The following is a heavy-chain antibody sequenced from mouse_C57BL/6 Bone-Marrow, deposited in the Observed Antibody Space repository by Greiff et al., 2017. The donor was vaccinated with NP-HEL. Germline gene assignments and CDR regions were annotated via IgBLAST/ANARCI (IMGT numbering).Heavy chain of an antibody. CDR3: ARKGYYYGSSPYFDY. V-gene: IGHV3-6*01. CDR2: ISYDGSN. Sequence: VQLKQSGPGLVKPSQSLSLTCSVTGYSITSGYYWNWIRQFPGNKLEWMGYISYDGSNNYNPSLKNRISITRDTSKNQFFLKLNSVTTEDTATYYCARKGYYYGSSPYFDYWGQGTTLTVSS. D-gene: IGHD1-1*01. CDR1: GYSITSGYY. J-gene: IGHJ2*01.